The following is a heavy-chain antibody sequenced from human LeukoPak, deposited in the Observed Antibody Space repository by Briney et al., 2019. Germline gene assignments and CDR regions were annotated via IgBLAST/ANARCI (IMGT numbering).Heavy chain of an antibody. Sequence: PGGSLSLSHAPSALTVSSYEMRGVRQAPRKGLEWVSCISGSGNTIYYADSVQGRVTMSRHKAKTSLYLQMNSLRAQDTALYCCAFHPPGHRFGELFPDYWGQGTRVTVSS. CDR1: ALTVSSYE. J-gene: IGHJ4*02. CDR2: ISGSGNTI. D-gene: IGHD3-10*01. CDR3: AFHPPGHRFGELFPDY. V-gene: IGHV3-48*03.